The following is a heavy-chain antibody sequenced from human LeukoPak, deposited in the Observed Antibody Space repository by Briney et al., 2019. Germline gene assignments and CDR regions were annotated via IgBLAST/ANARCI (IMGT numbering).Heavy chain of an antibody. V-gene: IGHV3-48*03. CDR2: ISSSGSTL. Sequence: GGSLRLSCVASGFTFSTFEMNWVRQAPGRGLEWVSYISSSGSTLYYADSVKGRFTISRDNAKNSLFLQMNSLRAEDTAIYYCAVGGGYWGQGTLVTVSS. CDR1: GFTFSTFE. J-gene: IGHJ4*02. CDR3: AVGGGY. D-gene: IGHD3-16*01.